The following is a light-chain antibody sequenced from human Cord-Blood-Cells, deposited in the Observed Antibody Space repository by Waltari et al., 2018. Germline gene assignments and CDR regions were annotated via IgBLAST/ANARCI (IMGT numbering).Light chain of an antibody. Sequence: QSALTQPASVSGSPGQSITISCTGTSSDVGSYNLLSWYQQHPGKAPKLMIYEGSKRPSGVSNRFSGSKSGNTASLTNSGLQAEDEADYYCCSYAGSSTWVFGGGTKLTVL. V-gene: IGLV2-23*01. CDR3: CSYAGSSTWV. CDR2: EGS. CDR1: SSDVGSYNL. J-gene: IGLJ3*02.